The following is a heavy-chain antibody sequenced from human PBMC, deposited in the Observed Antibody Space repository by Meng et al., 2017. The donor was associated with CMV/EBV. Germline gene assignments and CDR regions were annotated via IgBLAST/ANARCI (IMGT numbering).Heavy chain of an antibody. J-gene: IGHJ6*02. Sequence: GESLKISCAASGFTFSTYVMHWVRQAPGKGLECVAVVSYDGSNKYYADSVKGRFTISRDNSKKTLYLQMNSLRVEDTAIYYCARDFSTGRYHYYGMDVWGQGTTVTVSS. CDR2: VSYDGSNK. CDR1: GFTFSTYV. CDR3: ARDFSTGRYHYYGMDV. D-gene: IGHD2-2*01. V-gene: IGHV3-30-3*01.